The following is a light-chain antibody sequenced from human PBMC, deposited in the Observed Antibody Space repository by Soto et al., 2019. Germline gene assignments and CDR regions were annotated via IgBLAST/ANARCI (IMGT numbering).Light chain of an antibody. Sequence: QSVLTQPPSVSGAPGQRVTISCTGSTSNIGAGFDVHWYQQLPGAAPRLLIYGNTNRPSGVPDRFSGSKSGTSASLAITGLQADDEADYYCQSYDRVRAGAFGGGTKLTVL. CDR2: GNT. J-gene: IGLJ3*02. V-gene: IGLV1-40*01. CDR3: QSYDRVRAGA. CDR1: TSNIGAGFD.